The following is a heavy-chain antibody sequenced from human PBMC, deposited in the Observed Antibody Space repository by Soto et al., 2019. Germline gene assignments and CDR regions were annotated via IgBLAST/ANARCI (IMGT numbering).Heavy chain of an antibody. Sequence: HPGGSLRLSCAASGFTFSGSAMHWVRQASGKGLEWVGRIRSKANSYATAYAASVRGRFTLSRDDSQNTAYLQMNSLKTEDTAVYYCSCTITTPVGYWGQGTLVTVSS. V-gene: IGHV3-73*01. CDR1: GFTFSGSA. CDR3: SCTITTPVGY. D-gene: IGHD3-3*01. J-gene: IGHJ4*02. CDR2: IRSKANSYAT.